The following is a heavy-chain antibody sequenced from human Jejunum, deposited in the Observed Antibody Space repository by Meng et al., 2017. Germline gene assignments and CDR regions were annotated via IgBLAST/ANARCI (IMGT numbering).Heavy chain of an antibody. CDR1: SGTISSSTFY. CDR3: ARGSYQGTYFTYEFNM. J-gene: IGHJ3*02. Sequence: GSLRLSCNVSSGTISSSTFYWGWLRQPPGRGLEWIGIIYDSRTTYYNPALKSRVTISLDTSKSQLSLKLTSVTAADTAVYSCARGSYQGTYFTYEFNMWGQGTTVTVSS. CDR2: IYDSRTT. D-gene: IGHD3-16*02. V-gene: IGHV4-39*07.